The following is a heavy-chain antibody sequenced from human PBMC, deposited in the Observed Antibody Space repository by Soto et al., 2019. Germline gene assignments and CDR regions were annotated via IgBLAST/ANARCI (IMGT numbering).Heavy chain of an antibody. CDR2: ISPGADVS. CDR3: VRRAITATTKWGAFAV. D-gene: IGHD1-20*01. J-gene: IGHJ3*01. V-gene: IGHV3-23*01. CDR1: GFTFSSFV. Sequence: EVQLLASGGGLVQPGGSLRLSCAASGFTFSSFVMHWVRQAPGKGLEWVSTISPGADVSHYTDSVKGRFTISRDNSRRTLHLQMDSLRVEDADFYFCVRRAITATTKWGAFAVWGQGTAVTVSS.